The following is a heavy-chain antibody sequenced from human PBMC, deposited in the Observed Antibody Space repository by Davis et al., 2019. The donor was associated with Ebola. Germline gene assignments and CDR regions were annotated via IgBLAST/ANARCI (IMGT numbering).Heavy chain of an antibody. CDR3: GRDYYGSVDS. CDR2: IKQDGSEK. V-gene: IGHV3-7*01. Sequence: GGSLRLSCAASGFTFSTYWMSWVRQAPGKGLEWVANIKQDGSEKYYVDSVKGRFTISRDNAKNTLYLQMNSLRAEDTAVYYCGRDYYGSVDSWGQGTLVTVSS. J-gene: IGHJ4*02. CDR1: GFTFSTYW. D-gene: IGHD3-10*01.